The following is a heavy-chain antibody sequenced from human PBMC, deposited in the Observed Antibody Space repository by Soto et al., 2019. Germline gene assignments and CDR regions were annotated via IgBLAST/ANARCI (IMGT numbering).Heavy chain of an antibody. J-gene: IGHJ4*02. CDR1: AFTFNNYA. V-gene: IGHV3-23*01. CDR3: AKSRYSDSSGDFYDY. Sequence: EVQLLESGGGLVQPGGSLSLSCAASAFTFNNYAMSWVRQAPGKGLEWVSGIGGSGRTTYYADSVKGLFTSSRDNSNNTLFLQMNSLRAEDTAVYYCAKSRYSDSSGDFYDYWGQGTLVTVSS. D-gene: IGHD3-22*01. CDR2: IGGSGRTT.